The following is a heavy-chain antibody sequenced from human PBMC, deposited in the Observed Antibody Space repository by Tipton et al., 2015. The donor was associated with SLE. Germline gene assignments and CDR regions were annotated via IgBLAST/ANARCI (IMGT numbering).Heavy chain of an antibody. V-gene: IGHV3-23*01. CDR3: AKSLGYCSASSCYSALDN. Sequence: SLRLSCAASGFTFSTNSISWVRQGPGKRLEWISGISGNSEITNYADSVKGRFIISRDNSKNTVYLQMTSLRADDTAVYYCAKSLGYCSASSCYSALDNWGQGTLVTVSS. D-gene: IGHD2-2*02. CDR2: ISGNSEIT. CDR1: GFTFSTNS. J-gene: IGHJ4*02.